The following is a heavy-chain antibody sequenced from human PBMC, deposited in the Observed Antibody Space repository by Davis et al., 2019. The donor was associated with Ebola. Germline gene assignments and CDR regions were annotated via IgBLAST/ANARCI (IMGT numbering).Heavy chain of an antibody. CDR1: GGTFSSYA. J-gene: IGHJ5*02. Sequence: SVKVSCKASGGTFSSYAISWVRQAPGQGLEWMGRIIPILGIANYAQKFQGRVTITADKSTSTAYMELSSLRSEDTAVYYCARTCSGGSCPSYWFGPWGQGTLVTVSS. V-gene: IGHV1-69*04. CDR3: ARTCSGGSCPSYWFGP. D-gene: IGHD2-15*01. CDR2: IIPILGIA.